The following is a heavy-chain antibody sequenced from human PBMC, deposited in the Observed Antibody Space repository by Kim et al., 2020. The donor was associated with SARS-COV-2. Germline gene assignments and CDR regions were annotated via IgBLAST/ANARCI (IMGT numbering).Heavy chain of an antibody. V-gene: IGHV3-33*01. Sequence: YADSVGSRFTISRDYSENKLYLQMDSLSAGDTAVYYCARPSSSHFDFWGQGTLVTVSS. D-gene: IGHD3-10*01. J-gene: IGHJ4*02. CDR3: ARPSSSHFDF.